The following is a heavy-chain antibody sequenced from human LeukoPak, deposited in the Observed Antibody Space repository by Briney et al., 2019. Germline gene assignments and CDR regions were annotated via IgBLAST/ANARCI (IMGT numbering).Heavy chain of an antibody. CDR2: INHSGST. Sequence: PSETLSLTCAVYGGSFSGYYWSWIRQPPGKGLEWIGEINHSGSTNYNPSLKSRVTISVDTSKNQFSLKLSSVTAADTAVYYCARHGYSSSWYEDYWGQGTLVTVSS. J-gene: IGHJ4*02. D-gene: IGHD6-13*01. V-gene: IGHV4-34*01. CDR1: GGSFSGYY. CDR3: ARHGYSSSWYEDY.